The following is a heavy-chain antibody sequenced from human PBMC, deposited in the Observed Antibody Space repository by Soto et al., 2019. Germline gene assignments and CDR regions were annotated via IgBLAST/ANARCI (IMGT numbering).Heavy chain of an antibody. CDR1: GFTFRSYV. J-gene: IGHJ4*02. Sequence: QVQLVESGGGVVQPGTSLRLSCVGSGFTFRSYVIHWGRQAPGKGLEWVALTSYDGSNKYYDDSVKGRFTISRDNSRNTVDVQMDSLRREDTALYSCARWGTTGGFDVWGQGTLVSVSS. CDR3: ARWGTTGGFDV. D-gene: IGHD3-16*01. CDR2: TSYDGSNK. V-gene: IGHV3-30*19.